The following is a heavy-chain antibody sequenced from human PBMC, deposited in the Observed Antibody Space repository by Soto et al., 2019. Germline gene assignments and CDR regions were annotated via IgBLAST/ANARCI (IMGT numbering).Heavy chain of an antibody. D-gene: IGHD3-22*01. Sequence: SGGSLRLSCAASGFNITNNYMSWVRQAPGKGLEWVSFIYSGGSTYYADSVKGRFSISRDISKNTLFLQMNSLRAEDTAVYYCARSYDSSGYYPGSFDYWGQGTLVTVSS. V-gene: IGHV3-53*01. CDR2: IYSGGST. J-gene: IGHJ4*02. CDR1: GFNITNNY. CDR3: ARSYDSSGYYPGSFDY.